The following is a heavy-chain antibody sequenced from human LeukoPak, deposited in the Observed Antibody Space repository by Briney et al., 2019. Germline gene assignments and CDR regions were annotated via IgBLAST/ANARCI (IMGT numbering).Heavy chain of an antibody. CDR3: AKGGKWDVTPFDC. J-gene: IGHJ4*02. V-gene: IGHV3-23*01. CDR2: ISGGGGST. D-gene: IGHD1-26*01. Sequence: GGSLRLSCAASGFTFTSYSMNWVRQAPGKGLEWVSTISGGGGSTYYADSVKGRFTISRDNSKNTLYLQVNSLRAEDTAVYYCAKGGKWDVTPFDCWGQGTLVTVSS. CDR1: GFTFTSYS.